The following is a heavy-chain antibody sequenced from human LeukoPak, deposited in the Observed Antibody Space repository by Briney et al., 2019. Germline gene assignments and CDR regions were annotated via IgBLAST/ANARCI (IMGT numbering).Heavy chain of an antibody. V-gene: IGHV1-18*01. CDR1: GYTFTSYG. J-gene: IGHJ5*02. Sequence: ASVTVSCKASGYTFTSYGISWVRQAPGQGLEWMGWISAYNGNTNYAQKLQGRVTMTTDTSTSTAYMELRSLRSDDTAVYYCARLTADFWSGYYDNWFDPWGQGTLVTVSS. CDR3: ARLTADFWSGYYDNWFDP. CDR2: ISAYNGNT. D-gene: IGHD3-3*01.